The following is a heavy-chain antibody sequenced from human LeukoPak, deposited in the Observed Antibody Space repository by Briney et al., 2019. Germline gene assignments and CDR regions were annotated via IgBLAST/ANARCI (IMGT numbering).Heavy chain of an antibody. CDR3: ARGPRVDEISDWFDP. V-gene: IGHV4-61*05. CDR1: GGSISSSSYY. CDR2: IYTSGST. J-gene: IGHJ5*02. Sequence: SETLSLTCTVSGGSISSSSYYWGWIRQPPGKGLEWIGRIYTSGSTNYNPSLKSRVTMSVDTSKNQFSLKLSSVTAADTAVYYCARGPRVDEISDWFDPWGQGTLVTVSS. D-gene: IGHD5-12*01.